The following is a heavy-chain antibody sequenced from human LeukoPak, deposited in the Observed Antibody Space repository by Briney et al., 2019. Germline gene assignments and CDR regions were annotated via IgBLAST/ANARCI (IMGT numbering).Heavy chain of an antibody. J-gene: IGHJ4*02. CDR3: AKRGPIYSSSPGNYFDY. CDR2: ISTGSSTT. V-gene: IGHV3-48*01. CDR1: EFAFSTYN. D-gene: IGHD6-6*01. Sequence: GGSLRLSCAASEFAFSTYNMNWVRQAPGKGLEWVSYISTGSSTTYYADSVKGRFTISRDNVENSLYLQMNSLRAEDTAVYYCAKRGPIYSSSPGNYFDYWGQGTLVTVSS.